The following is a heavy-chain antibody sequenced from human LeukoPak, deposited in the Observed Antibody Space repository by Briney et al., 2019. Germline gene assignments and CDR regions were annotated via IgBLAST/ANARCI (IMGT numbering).Heavy chain of an antibody. J-gene: IGHJ5*02. D-gene: IGHD2-2*01. Sequence: PSETLSLTCAVYGWSYNDNSWNWIRQPPGKGLEWIGEINARGDTNYNPSLKSRVNISVDTSKKQFSLRLTSMIAADTALYYCARGQVPAARGYNWFDPWGQGTLVTVSS. CDR2: INARGDT. CDR3: ARGQVPAARGYNWFDP. V-gene: IGHV4-34*01. CDR1: GWSYNDNS.